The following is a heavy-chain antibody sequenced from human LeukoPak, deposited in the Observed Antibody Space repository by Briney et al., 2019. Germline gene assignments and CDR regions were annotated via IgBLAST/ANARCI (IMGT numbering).Heavy chain of an antibody. V-gene: IGHV1-2*02. J-gene: IGHJ5*02. CDR3: ARVGALRYFDPINWFDP. Sequence: ASVKVSCKASGYTFTDYYMHWVRQAPGQGLEWMGCIKPNSGDTNLAQKFQGRVTMTRDTSISTAYMELTRLRSDDTAVYYCARVGALRYFDPINWFDPWGQGTLVTVSS. D-gene: IGHD3-9*01. CDR1: GYTFTDYY. CDR2: IKPNSGDT.